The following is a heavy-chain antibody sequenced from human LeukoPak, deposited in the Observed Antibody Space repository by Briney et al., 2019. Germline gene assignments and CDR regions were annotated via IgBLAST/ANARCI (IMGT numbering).Heavy chain of an antibody. CDR1: GGTFSSYA. V-gene: IGHV1-69*06. J-gene: IGHJ4*02. CDR2: IIPIFGTA. CDR3: ARDLTHRRNYDNSGYQIVPAF. Sequence: SVKVSCKASGGTFSSYAISWVRQAPGQGLEWMGGIIPIFGTANYAQKFQGRVTITADKSTSTAYMELSSLRSEDTAVYYCARDLTHRRNYDNSGYQIVPAFWGQGTLVTVSS. D-gene: IGHD3-22*01.